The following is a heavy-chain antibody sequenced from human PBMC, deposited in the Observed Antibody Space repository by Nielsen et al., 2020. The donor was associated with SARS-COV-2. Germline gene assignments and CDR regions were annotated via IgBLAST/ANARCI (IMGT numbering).Heavy chain of an antibody. D-gene: IGHD4-17*01. CDR2: IDYSGNT. CDR1: GGSISSSDYF. V-gene: IGHV4-61*08. Sequence: SETLSLTCNVSGGSISSSDYFWGWIRQPPGKGLEWIGYIDYSGNTNYSPSLKSRVTFSVDTSKNQFSLKLSSVTPADTAVYYCARDYFGDYLDGFDIWGQGTLVTVSS. J-gene: IGHJ3*02. CDR3: ARDYFGDYLDGFDI.